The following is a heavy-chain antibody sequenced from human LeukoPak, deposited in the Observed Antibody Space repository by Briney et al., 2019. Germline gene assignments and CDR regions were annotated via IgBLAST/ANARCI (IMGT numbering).Heavy chain of an antibody. CDR3: ARHRFDGESDY. V-gene: IGHV4-59*08. J-gene: IGHJ4*02. CDR2: IYYSGST. CDR1: GGSISSYY. D-gene: IGHD3-10*01. Sequence: PSETLSLTCTVSGGSISSYYWSWIRQPPGKGLEWIGYIYYSGSTNYNPSLKSRVTISVDTSKNQFSLKLSSVTAADTAVYYCARHRFDGESDYWGQGTLVTVSS.